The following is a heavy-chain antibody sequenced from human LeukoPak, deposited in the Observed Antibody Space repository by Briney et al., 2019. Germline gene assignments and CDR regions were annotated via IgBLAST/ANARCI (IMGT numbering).Heavy chain of an antibody. J-gene: IGHJ4*02. CDR1: GDSMNGHF. D-gene: IGHD4-17*01. CDR2: INWNGGRT. Sequence: ETLSLTCSVSGDSMNGHFWSWIRQSPGKGLEWVSGINWNGGRTGYADSVKGRFTISRDNAKNSLYLQMNSLRAEDTALYYCARDYDYGDYPGYWGQGTLVTVSS. V-gene: IGHV3-20*04. CDR3: ARDYDYGDYPGY.